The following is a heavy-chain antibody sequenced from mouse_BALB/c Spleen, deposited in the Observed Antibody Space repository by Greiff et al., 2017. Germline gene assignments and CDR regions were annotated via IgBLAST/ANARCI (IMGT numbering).Heavy chain of an antibody. CDR1: GYTFTSYY. J-gene: IGHJ3*01. CDR2: IYPGNVNT. CDR3: ARSSDGYGGFAY. V-gene: IGHV1S56*01. Sequence: QVQLQQSGPELVKPGASVRISCKASGYTFTSYYIHWVKQRPGQGLEWIGWIYPGNVNTKYNEKFKGKATLTADKSSSTAYMQLSSLTSEDSAVYFCARSSDGYGGFAYWGQGTLVTVSA. D-gene: IGHD2-3*01.